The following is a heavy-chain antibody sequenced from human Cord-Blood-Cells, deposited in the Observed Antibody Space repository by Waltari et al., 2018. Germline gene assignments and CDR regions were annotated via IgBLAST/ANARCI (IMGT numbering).Heavy chain of an antibody. J-gene: IGHJ5*02. Sequence: QVQLVQSGAEVKKPGASVKVSCTAYGYTFSRYDINWVRQATGQGLEWMGWMNPNSGNTGYAQKFQGRVTMTRNTSISTAYMELSSLRSEDTAVYYCARNDYTKGWFDPWGQGTLVTVSS. D-gene: IGHD4-4*01. CDR3: ARNDYTKGWFDP. CDR2: MNPNSGNT. CDR1: GYTFSRYD. V-gene: IGHV1-8*01.